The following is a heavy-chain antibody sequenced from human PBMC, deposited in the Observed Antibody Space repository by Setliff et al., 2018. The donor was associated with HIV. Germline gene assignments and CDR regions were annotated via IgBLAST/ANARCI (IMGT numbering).Heavy chain of an antibody. J-gene: IGHJ4*02. Sequence: ASVKVSCKASGYTFTGYNLHWLRQAPGQGLEWMGVINPGSGATIYAQRFQGRLTMTRDTSTSTAYMELSSLTSDDTAIYYCARGRLSWSPDFWGQGTLVTVSS. CDR1: GYTFTGYN. V-gene: IGHV1-46*01. CDR2: INPGSGAT. CDR3: ARGRLSWSPDF.